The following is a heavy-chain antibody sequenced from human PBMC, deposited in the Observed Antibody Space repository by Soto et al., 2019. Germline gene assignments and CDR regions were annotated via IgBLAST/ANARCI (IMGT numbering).Heavy chain of an antibody. Sequence: EAQLLESGGELIQPGGSLRLSCAASGFTYSSHGMSWVRQAPGKGLEWIAGLSRGGGSTYYADSVKGRFTISRDNSKNTLDLIMNSLRVEDTALYYCARDGQYRTDGFDIWGQWTMVTVSS. CDR2: LSRGGGST. CDR3: ARDGQYRTDGFDI. V-gene: IGHV3-23*01. CDR1: GFTYSSHG. J-gene: IGHJ3*02. D-gene: IGHD5-12*01.